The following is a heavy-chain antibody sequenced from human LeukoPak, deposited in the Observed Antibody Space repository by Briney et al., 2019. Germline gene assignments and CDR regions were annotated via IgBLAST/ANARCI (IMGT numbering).Heavy chain of an antibody. CDR3: ARERPTGWYFDY. V-gene: IGHV4-31*03. CDR2: IYHSGST. Sequence: TLSLTCTVSGGSISSGVYYWTWIRLHPGKGLEWIGYIYHSGSTSYNPSLKSRVSISVDTSKNQFSLNLSSATAADTAVYYCARERPTGWYFDYWGQGTLVTVSS. J-gene: IGHJ4*02. D-gene: IGHD6-19*01. CDR1: GGSISSGVYY.